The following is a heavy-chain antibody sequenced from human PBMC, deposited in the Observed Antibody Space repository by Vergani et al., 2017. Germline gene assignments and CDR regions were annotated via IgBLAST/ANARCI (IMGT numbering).Heavy chain of an antibody. CDR3: AKAHIVVVPAAIGY. CDR2: ISGSGGST. D-gene: IGHD2-2*02. V-gene: IGHV3-23*01. CDR1: GFTFSSYA. J-gene: IGHJ4*02. Sequence: EVQLLESGGGLVQPGGSLRLSCAASGFTFSSYAMSWVRQAPGKGLEWVSVISGSGGSTYYAYSVKGRCTISRDTSKHTLYLQMNSLRAEGTAVYYCAKAHIVVVPAAIGYWGQGTLVTVSS.